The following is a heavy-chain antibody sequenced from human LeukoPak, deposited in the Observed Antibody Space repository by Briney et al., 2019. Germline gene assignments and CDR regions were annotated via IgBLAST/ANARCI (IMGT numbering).Heavy chain of an antibody. V-gene: IGHV3-21*01. CDR2: ISSSSSYI. Sequence: GGSLRLSCAASGFTFSSYSMNWVRQAPGKGLEWVSSISSSSSYIYYADSVKGRFTISRDNAKNSLYLQMNSQRAEDTAVYYCARFKWNQYYFDYWGQGTLVTVSS. J-gene: IGHJ4*02. D-gene: IGHD1-1*01. CDR3: ARFKWNQYYFDY. CDR1: GFTFSSYS.